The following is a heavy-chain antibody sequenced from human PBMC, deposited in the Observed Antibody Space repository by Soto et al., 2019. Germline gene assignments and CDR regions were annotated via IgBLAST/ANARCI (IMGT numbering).Heavy chain of an antibody. D-gene: IGHD6-6*01. CDR3: ARDWAEQLSNWFDP. V-gene: IGHV1-3*01. J-gene: IGHJ5*02. Sequence: ASVKVSCKASGYTFTSYAMHWVRRAPGQRLEWMGWINAGNGNTKYSQKFQGRVTITRDTSASTAYMELSSLRSEDTAVYYCARDWAEQLSNWFDPWGQGTLVTVSS. CDR1: GYTFTSYA. CDR2: INAGNGNT.